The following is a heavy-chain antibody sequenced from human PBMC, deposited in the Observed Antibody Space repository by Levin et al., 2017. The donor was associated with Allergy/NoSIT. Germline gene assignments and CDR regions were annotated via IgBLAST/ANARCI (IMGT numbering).Heavy chain of an antibody. CDR2: INQDGTQK. Sequence: GGSLRLSRAASGFTFSDYWMTWVRQPPGKGLEWVANINQDGTQKHHADSVKGRFTISRDNAENSLFLQMNYLGTDDTAVYFCARDTTVGGEAWGQGTLVTVSS. J-gene: IGHJ5*02. CDR3: ARDTTVGGEA. V-gene: IGHV3-7*03. D-gene: IGHD4-11*01. CDR1: GFTFSDYW.